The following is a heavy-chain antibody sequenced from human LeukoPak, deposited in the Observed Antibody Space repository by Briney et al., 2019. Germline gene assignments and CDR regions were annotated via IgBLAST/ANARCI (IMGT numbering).Heavy chain of an antibody. J-gene: IGHJ4*02. CDR2: ISSSGSTI. D-gene: IGHD3-9*01. CDR3: ARVYVIRYFDL. CDR1: GFTFSDYY. Sequence: GGSLRLSCAASGFTFSDYYMSWIRQAPGKGLKWVSYISSSGSTIYYADSVKGRFTISRDNSKNTLYLQMNSLRAEDTAVYYCARVYVIRYFDLWGQGTLVTVSS. V-gene: IGHV3-11*04.